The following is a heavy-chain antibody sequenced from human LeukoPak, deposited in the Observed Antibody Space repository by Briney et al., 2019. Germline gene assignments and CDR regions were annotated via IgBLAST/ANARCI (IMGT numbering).Heavy chain of an antibody. CDR2: IYTSGST. J-gene: IGHJ4*02. CDR1: GGSISSYY. V-gene: IGHV4-4*07. Sequence: SETLSLTCTVSGGSISSYYWSWIRQPAGKGLEWIGRIYTSGSTNYNPSLKSRVTMSVGTSKNQFSLKLSSVTAADTAVYYCAGGARYCSGGSCYFREFHYWGQGTLVTVSS. CDR3: AGGARYCSGGSCYFREFHY. D-gene: IGHD2-15*01.